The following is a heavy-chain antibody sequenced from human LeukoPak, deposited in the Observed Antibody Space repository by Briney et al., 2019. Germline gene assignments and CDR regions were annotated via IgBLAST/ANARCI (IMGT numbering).Heavy chain of an antibody. Sequence: PGGSLRLSCAASGFTFSSYEMNWVRQAPGKGLEWVSYISSSGSTIYYADSVKGRFTISRDSAKNSLYLQMNSLRAEDTAVYYCARETTMVRGVIDYWGQGTLVTVSS. V-gene: IGHV3-48*03. D-gene: IGHD3-10*01. CDR1: GFTFSSYE. CDR2: ISSSGSTI. CDR3: ARETTMVRGVIDY. J-gene: IGHJ4*02.